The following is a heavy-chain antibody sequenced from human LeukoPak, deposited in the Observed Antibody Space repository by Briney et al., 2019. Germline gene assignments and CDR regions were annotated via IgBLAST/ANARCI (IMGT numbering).Heavy chain of an antibody. V-gene: IGHV4-59*01. CDR1: GGSISSYY. CDR2: IYYSGMT. J-gene: IGHJ4*02. Sequence: SETLSLTCTVSGGSISSYYWSWIRQPPGKGLEWIGYIYYSGMTDYNPSLKSRVTISLDTSKNQFSLKLSSVTAADTAVYYCASADYDDYYIDFWGQGTLVTVSS. D-gene: IGHD4-17*01. CDR3: ASADYDDYYIDF.